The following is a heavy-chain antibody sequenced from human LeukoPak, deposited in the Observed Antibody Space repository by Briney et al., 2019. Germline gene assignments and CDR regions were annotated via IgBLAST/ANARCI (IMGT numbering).Heavy chain of an antibody. CDR2: ISSSSGTI. Sequence: PGGSLRLSCAASGFTFSSYSMNWVRQAPGKGLEWVSYISSSSGTIYYADSVKGRFTISRDNAKNSLYLQMNSLRAEDTAVYYCAREREWADYYYYYMDVWGKGTTVTVSS. V-gene: IGHV3-48*01. J-gene: IGHJ6*03. CDR3: AREREWADYYYYYMDV. CDR1: GFTFSSYS. D-gene: IGHD2-8*01.